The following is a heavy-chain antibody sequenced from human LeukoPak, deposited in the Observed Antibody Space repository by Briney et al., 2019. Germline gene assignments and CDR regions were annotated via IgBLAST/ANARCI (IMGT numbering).Heavy chain of an antibody. CDR2: INHSGST. Sequence: SETLSLTCAVYGGSFSGYYWSWIRQPPGKGLEWIGEINHSGSTNYNPSLKSRVTISVDTSKNQFSLKLSSVTAADTAVYYCARRARRSKRGYGDYGVFDPWGQGTLVTVSS. CDR3: ARRARRSKRGYGDYGVFDP. J-gene: IGHJ5*02. V-gene: IGHV4-34*01. CDR1: GGSFSGYY. D-gene: IGHD4-17*01.